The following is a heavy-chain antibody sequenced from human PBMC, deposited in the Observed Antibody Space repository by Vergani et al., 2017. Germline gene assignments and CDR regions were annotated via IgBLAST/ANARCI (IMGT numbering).Heavy chain of an antibody. CDR2: TYYRSKWDN. V-gene: IGHV6-1*01. CDR3: ARAGGYCSSTSCFPAEYFQH. CDR1: GDSVSSNSAA. Sequence: QVQLQQSGPGLVKPSQTLSLTCAISGDSVSSNSAAWNWIRQSPSRGLEWLGRTYYRSKWDNDYAVSVKSRITINPDTSKNQFSLQLNSVTPEDTAVYYCARAGGYCSSTSCFPAEYFQHWGQGTLVTVSS. D-gene: IGHD2-2*03. J-gene: IGHJ1*01.